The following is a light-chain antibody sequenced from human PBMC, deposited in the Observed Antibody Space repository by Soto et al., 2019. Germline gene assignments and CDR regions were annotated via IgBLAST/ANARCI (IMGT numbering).Light chain of an antibody. CDR3: KHFVIWLIP. V-gene: IGKV3-15*01. J-gene: IGKJ5*01. Sequence: EIVLTQSPATLSVSPGERATLSCRASQSVTTNLAWYQQKPGQVPRLLISGASTRATDIPARFSGSGSGTEFTLTFRSLHPEDLPVNDFKHFVIWLIPFAKGTQLEIK. CDR1: QSVTTN. CDR2: GAS.